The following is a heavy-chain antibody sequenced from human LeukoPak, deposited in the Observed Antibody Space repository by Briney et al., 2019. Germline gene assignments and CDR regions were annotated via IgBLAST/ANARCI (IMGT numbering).Heavy chain of an antibody. CDR2: MSGSGATA. CDR1: GFSFSYYA. D-gene: IGHD6-19*01. Sequence: PGGPLRLSCAASGFSFSYYAMSWVRRAPGKGLEWVSGMSGSGATAYYADSVKGRFTISRDNSDNTVYLQMSSLSAEDTAVYYCAKDNAQWPRVFDFWGQGTLVTVSS. J-gene: IGHJ4*02. CDR3: AKDNAQWPRVFDF. V-gene: IGHV3-23*01.